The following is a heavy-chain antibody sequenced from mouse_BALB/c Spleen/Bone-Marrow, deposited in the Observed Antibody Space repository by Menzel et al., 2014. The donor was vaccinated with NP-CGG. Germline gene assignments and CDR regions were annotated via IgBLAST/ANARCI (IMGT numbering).Heavy chain of an antibody. J-gene: IGHJ2*01. CDR1: GYTFTSYV. CDR3: TRGLLRLGSDY. Sequence: VQLKQSGPELVKPGASVKMSCKASGYTFTSYVMHWVKQKPGQGLEWIGYINPYNDGTKYNEKFKGKATLTPDKSSSTAYMELSSLTSEDSAVYYCTRGLLRLGSDYWGQGTTLTVSS. D-gene: IGHD1-2*01. CDR2: INPYNDGT. V-gene: IGHV1-14*01.